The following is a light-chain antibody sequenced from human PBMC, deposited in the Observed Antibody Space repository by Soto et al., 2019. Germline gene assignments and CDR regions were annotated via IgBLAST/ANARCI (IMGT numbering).Light chain of an antibody. CDR2: DAS. Sequence: AIQLTQSPSSLSASVGDRVTITCRASQGISSALAWYQQKPGKAPKSLIYDASSLESGVPSRFSGSGSGTDFTLTISSLQPEDFATYFCQQLNNYPPMYTFGQGTKLEIK. CDR3: QQLNNYPPMYT. CDR1: QGISSA. V-gene: IGKV1D-13*01. J-gene: IGKJ2*01.